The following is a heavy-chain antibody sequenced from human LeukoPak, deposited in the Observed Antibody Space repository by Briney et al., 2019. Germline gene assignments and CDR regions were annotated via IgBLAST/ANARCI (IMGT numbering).Heavy chain of an antibody. CDR3: TRGGHSSSFAEYFQH. CDR1: GFTFSSYD. D-gene: IGHD6-6*01. CDR2: IGTAGDT. J-gene: IGHJ1*01. V-gene: IGHV3-13*01. Sequence: SGGSLRLSCAASGFTFSSYDMHWVRQATGKGLEWVSAIGTAGDTYYPGSVKGRFTISRENAKNSLYLQMNSLRAGDTAVYYCTRGGHSSSFAEYFQHWGQGTLVTVSS.